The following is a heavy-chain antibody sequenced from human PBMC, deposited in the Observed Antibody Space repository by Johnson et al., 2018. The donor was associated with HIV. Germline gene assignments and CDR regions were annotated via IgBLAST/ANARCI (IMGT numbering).Heavy chain of an antibody. CDR1: GFSFSSYW. J-gene: IGHJ3*02. CDR2: IKQDGSEK. D-gene: IGHD5-18*01. CDR3: ARARVGYSFAGWGTDAFDI. Sequence: VQLVESGGGVVQPGRSLRLSCAASGFSFSSYWMTWVRQAPGKGLEWVASIKQDGSEKYYVDSVKGRFTISRDNAKNSCYLQLNSMKAEGTAVYYCARARVGYSFAGWGTDAFDIWGQGTMVTVSS. V-gene: IGHV3-7*05.